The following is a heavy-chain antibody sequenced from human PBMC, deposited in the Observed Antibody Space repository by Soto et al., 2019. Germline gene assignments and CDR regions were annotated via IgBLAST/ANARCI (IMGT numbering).Heavy chain of an antibody. CDR1: GFTFSSYA. V-gene: IGHV3-23*01. Sequence: GGSLRLSCAASGFTFSSYAMSWVRQAPGKGLEWVSAISGSGGSTYYADSVKGRFTISRDNSKNTLYLQMNSLRAEDTAVYYCAKDPGLAYCTNGVCYGGAFDIWGQGTMVTVSS. CDR2: ISGSGGST. J-gene: IGHJ3*02. D-gene: IGHD2-8*01. CDR3: AKDPGLAYCTNGVCYGGAFDI.